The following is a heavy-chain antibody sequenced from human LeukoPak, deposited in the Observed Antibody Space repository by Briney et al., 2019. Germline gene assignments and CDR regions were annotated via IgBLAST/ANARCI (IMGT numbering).Heavy chain of an antibody. Sequence: GGSLRLSCAASGFTFSSYGMHWVRQAPGKGLEWVAFIRYDGSNKYYADSVKGRFTISRDNSKNTLYLQMNSLRAEDTAVYYCARIERNYYGSGTMDVWGKGTTVTVSS. CDR2: IRYDGSNK. V-gene: IGHV3-30*02. J-gene: IGHJ6*04. CDR3: ARIERNYYGSGTMDV. D-gene: IGHD3-10*01. CDR1: GFTFSSYG.